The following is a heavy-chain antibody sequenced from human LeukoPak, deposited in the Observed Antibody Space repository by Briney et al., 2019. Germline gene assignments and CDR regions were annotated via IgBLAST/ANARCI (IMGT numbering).Heavy chain of an antibody. Sequence: PGGSLRLSCAASGFTFSSYEMNWVRQAPGKGLEWVSYISSRGFSTYYADSVKGRFTISRDNAKNSLYLQLNSLRADDTGVYYCARDAPPMTLMFGVVPWEGMDVWGHGTTVTVSS. CDR3: ARDAPPMTLMFGVVPWEGMDV. CDR1: GFTFSSYE. V-gene: IGHV3-48*03. J-gene: IGHJ6*02. CDR2: ISSRGFST. D-gene: IGHD3-3*01.